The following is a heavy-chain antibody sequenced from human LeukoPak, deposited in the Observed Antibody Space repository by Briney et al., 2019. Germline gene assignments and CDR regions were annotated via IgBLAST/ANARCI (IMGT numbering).Heavy chain of an antibody. D-gene: IGHD2/OR15-2a*01. V-gene: IGHV3-30*02. Sequence: GGSLRLSCAASGFTFSSYGMHWVRQAPGKGLEWVAFIRYDGSNKYYADSVKGRFTVSRDNSKNTLYLQMNSLRAEDTAIYYCGSLHNRALWGQGTLVTVSS. CDR3: GSLHNRAL. CDR2: IRYDGSNK. J-gene: IGHJ1*01. CDR1: GFTFSSYG.